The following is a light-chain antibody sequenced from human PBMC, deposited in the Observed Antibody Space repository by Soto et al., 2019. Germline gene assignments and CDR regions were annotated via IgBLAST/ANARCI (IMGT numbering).Light chain of an antibody. J-gene: IGKJ5*01. Sequence: IVMTQSPDSLAVSLCERATINCKSSQSVLYSSNNKNYLAWYQQKPGQPPKLLIYWASTRDSGVPNRFSGGGSGTDFTLTISSLQAADVAVYYCQQYYSTPRTFGQGTRLEIK. CDR3: QQYYSTPRT. CDR2: WAS. V-gene: IGKV4-1*01. CDR1: QSVLYSSNNKNY.